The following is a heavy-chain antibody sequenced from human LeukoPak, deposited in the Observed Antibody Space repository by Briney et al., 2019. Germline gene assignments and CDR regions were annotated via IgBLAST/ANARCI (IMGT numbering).Heavy chain of an antibody. V-gene: IGHV3-7*02. CDR3: ARVGTITMVRGGLYNWFDP. J-gene: IGHJ5*02. CDR2: IKQDGSDI. Sequence: GGSLRLSCAASGFNFNSYWMSWVRQAPGKGLECVANIKQDGSDIYFVDSVKGRFTISRDNSKNTLYLQMNSLRAEDTAVYYCARVGTITMVRGGLYNWFDPWGQGTLVTVSS. CDR1: GFNFNSYW. D-gene: IGHD3-10*01.